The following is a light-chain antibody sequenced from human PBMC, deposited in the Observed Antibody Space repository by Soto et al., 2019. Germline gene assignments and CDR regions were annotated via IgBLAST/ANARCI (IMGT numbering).Light chain of an antibody. CDR2: GAF. J-gene: IGKJ4*01. V-gene: IGKV3-15*01. CDR3: QQYKNSPPLT. Sequence: EIVMTQSPATLSVSPGETATLSCRASQSVTYNLAWYQHKPGQGPRLLIYGAFTRATGIPARFSGSGSGTDFTLTISSLQSEDFAVYYCQQYKNSPPLTFGGGTKVEIK. CDR1: QSVTYN.